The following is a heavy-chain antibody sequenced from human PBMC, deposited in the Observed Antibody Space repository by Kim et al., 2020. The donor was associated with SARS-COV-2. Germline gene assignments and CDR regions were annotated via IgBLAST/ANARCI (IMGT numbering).Heavy chain of an antibody. J-gene: IGHJ4*02. Sequence: GGSLRLSCAASGFTFSSYSMNWVRQAPGKGLEWVSYISSSSSTIYYADSVKGRFTISRDNAKNSLYLQMNSLRDEDTAVYYCARADPRGLWFGPFDYWCQGTLVTDPS. CDR1: GFTFSSYS. V-gene: IGHV3-48*02. D-gene: IGHD3-10*01. CDR3: ARADPRGLWFGPFDY. CDR2: ISSSSSTI.